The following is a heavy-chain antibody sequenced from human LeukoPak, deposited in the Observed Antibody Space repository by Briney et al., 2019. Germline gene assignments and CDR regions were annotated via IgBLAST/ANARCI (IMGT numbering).Heavy chain of an antibody. J-gene: IGHJ3*02. V-gene: IGHV4-38-2*01. CDR2: VYHSGST. D-gene: IGHD3-22*01. Sequence: SETLSLTCAVYGGSFSGYYWGWIRQPPGKGLEWIGSVYHSGSTFYNPSLKSRVIISLDTSKNQFSLKLSSVTAADTAVYYCARVVKAPYDSSGYYYGGAFDIWGQGTMVTVSS. CDR3: ARVVKAPYDSSGYYYGGAFDI. CDR1: GGSFSGYY.